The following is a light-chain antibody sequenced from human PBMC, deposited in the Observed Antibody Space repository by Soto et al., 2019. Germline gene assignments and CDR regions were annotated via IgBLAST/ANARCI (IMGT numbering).Light chain of an antibody. J-gene: IGKJ1*01. Sequence: EIVFTQSPATLSSFPGDRVTLSCRDSQAVNTRLAWYRHKPGQAPRLLIYLASNRDAGVPARFSGSGSGTECTRTISDVEPEDFEVDYCHQRKSWTRTFGQGTKVDNK. CDR1: QAVNTR. V-gene: IGKV3-11*01. CDR2: LAS. CDR3: HQRKSWTRT.